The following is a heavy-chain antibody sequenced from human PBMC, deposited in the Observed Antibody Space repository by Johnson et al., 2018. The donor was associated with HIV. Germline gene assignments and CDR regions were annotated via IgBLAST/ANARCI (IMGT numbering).Heavy chain of an antibody. Sequence: VQLVESGGGVVRPGGSLRLSCAASGFTFDDYGMNWVRQAPGKGLEWVSHIHSDETDTTYADSVKGRFTISRDNAQNSLYLQMNSLRAEDTAVYYCARVSDSDSNWGQGTMVTVSS. J-gene: IGHJ3*01. CDR2: IHSDETDT. D-gene: IGHD3-22*01. V-gene: IGHV3-20*04. CDR1: GFTFDDYG. CDR3: ARVSDSDSN.